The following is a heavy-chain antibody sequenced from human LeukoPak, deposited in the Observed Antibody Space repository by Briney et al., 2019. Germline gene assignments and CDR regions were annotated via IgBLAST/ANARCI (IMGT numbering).Heavy chain of an antibody. Sequence: PSETLSLTCTVYGGSFSGYYWSWIRQPPGKGPEWIGEINHSGSTNYNPSLKSRVTISVDTSKNQYSLKLSSVTAADTAVYYCARVGGYSPYYYYYYMDVWGKGTTVTVSS. V-gene: IGHV4-34*01. CDR1: GGSFSGYY. D-gene: IGHD3-22*01. J-gene: IGHJ6*03. CDR3: ARVGGYSPYYYYYYMDV. CDR2: INHSGST.